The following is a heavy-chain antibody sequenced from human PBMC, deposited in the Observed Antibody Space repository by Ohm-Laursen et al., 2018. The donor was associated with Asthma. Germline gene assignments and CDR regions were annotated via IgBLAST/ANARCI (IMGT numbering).Heavy chain of an antibody. J-gene: IGHJ4*02. V-gene: IGHV3-21*01. D-gene: IGHD1-14*01. CDR1: GFTFSSYS. Sequence: GSLRLSCTALGFTFSSYSMNWVRQAPGKGLEWVSSISSSSSYIYYADSVKGRFTISKDNSKNTLYLQMNSLRAEDTAVYYCARDGPELPTELDYWGPGTLVTVSS. CDR2: ISSSSSYI. CDR3: ARDGPELPTELDY.